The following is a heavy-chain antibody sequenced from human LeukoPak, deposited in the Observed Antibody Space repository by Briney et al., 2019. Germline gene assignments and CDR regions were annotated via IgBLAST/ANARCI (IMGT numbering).Heavy chain of an antibody. CDR2: ITSDSSYM. CDR3: ARIASHSSSWYDGGY. J-gene: IGHJ4*02. V-gene: IGHV3-21*01. Sequence: GVSLRLSCVASGFTFSSYSMNWVRQAPGKGLEWVSCITSDSSYMHYADSVKGRFTISRDNAKNSLCLQMNSLRAEDTGVYYCARIASHSSSWYDGGYWGQGTLVTV. D-gene: IGHD6-13*01. CDR1: GFTFSSYS.